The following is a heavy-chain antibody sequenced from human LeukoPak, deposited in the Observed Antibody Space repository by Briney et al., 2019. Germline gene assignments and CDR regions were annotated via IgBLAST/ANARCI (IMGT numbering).Heavy chain of an antibody. CDR1: GFTFSSYG. J-gene: IGHJ4*02. CDR2: IWYDGSNK. CDR3: ARGGGYSYGYGDYFDY. Sequence: GGSLRLSCAASGFTFSSYGMHWVRQAPGKGLEWVAVIWYDGSNKYYADSVKGRFIISRDNSKNTLYLQMNSLRAEDTAVYYCARGGGYSYGYGDYFDYWGQGTLVTVSS. V-gene: IGHV3-33*01. D-gene: IGHD5-18*01.